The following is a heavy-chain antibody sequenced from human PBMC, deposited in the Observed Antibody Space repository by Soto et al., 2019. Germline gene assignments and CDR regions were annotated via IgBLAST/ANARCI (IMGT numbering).Heavy chain of an antibody. CDR2: ISTTSFTI. Sequence: GGSLRLWCGAYSFSFSPYDMDWVRHSPGKGPEWIAHISTTSFTIYYADSVGGPFTISRDNDRNSMYLEMNSLGDADTDVYYCARDRCYEGTCESASDSWGQGTLVTVSS. CDR1: SFSFSPYD. CDR3: ARDRCYEGTCESASDS. V-gene: IGHV3-48*02. J-gene: IGHJ5*01. D-gene: IGHD3-16*01.